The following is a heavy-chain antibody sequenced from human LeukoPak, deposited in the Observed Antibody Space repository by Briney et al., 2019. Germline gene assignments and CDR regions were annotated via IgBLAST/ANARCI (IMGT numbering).Heavy chain of an antibody. CDR2: IYSSGST. J-gene: IGHJ4*02. Sequence: SETLSLTCTVSGGSLTSYYWSWIRQPAGKGLEWIGRIYSSGSTNYGPSLKSRVTISVDKSKNQFSLKLNSVTAADTALYYCARGGSSGPDYWGQGTLVTVSS. CDR1: GGSLTSYY. V-gene: IGHV4-4*07. D-gene: IGHD6-19*01. CDR3: ARGGSSGPDY.